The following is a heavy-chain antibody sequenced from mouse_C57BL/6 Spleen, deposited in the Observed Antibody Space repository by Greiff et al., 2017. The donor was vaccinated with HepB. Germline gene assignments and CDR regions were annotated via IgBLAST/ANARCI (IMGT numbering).Heavy chain of an antibody. CDR2: ISDGGSYT. J-gene: IGHJ2*01. V-gene: IGHV5-4*01. D-gene: IGHD2-5*01. CDR3: ARDGYSNYEGFDY. Sequence: EVKLKESGGGLVKPGGSLKLSCAASGFTFSSYAMSWVRQTPEKRLEWVATISDGGSYTYYPDNVKGRFTISRDNAKNNLYLQMSHLKSEDTAMYYCARDGYSNYEGFDYWGQGTTLTVSS. CDR1: GFTFSSYA.